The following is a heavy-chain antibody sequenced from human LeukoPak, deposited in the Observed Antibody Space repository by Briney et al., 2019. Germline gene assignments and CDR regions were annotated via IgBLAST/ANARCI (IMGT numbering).Heavy chain of an antibody. CDR1: GGSFSGYY. CDR2: ISHTGLT. J-gene: IGHJ4*02. Sequence: KASETLSLTCAVYGGSFSGYYWTLIRQTPGKGLEWIGEISHTGLTGSNPSLKSRVTISVDSSKKQFSLRMTSVTAADTGVYYCARVPDITARPCDSWGPGTLVTVSS. CDR3: ARVPDITARPCDS. V-gene: IGHV4-34*01. D-gene: IGHD1-1*01.